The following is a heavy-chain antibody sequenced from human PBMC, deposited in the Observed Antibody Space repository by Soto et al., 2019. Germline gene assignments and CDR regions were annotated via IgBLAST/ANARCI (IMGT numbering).Heavy chain of an antibody. CDR1: GFTFSSYA. J-gene: IGHJ4*02. D-gene: IGHD3-22*01. V-gene: IGHV3-23*01. CDR3: AKDRVLVVIGGSFDY. Sequence: GGSLRLSCAASGFTFSSYAMSWVRQAPGKGLEWVSAISGSGGSTYYADSVKGRFTISRDNSKNTRYLQMNSLRAEDTAVYYCAKDRVLVVIGGSFDYWGQGTLVTVSS. CDR2: ISGSGGST.